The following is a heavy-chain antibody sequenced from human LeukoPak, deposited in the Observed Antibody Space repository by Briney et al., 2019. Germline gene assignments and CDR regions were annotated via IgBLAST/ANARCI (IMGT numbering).Heavy chain of an antibody. Sequence: SETLSLTCTVSGGSISSYYWSWIRQPPGKGLEWIGYIYYSGSTNYDPSLKSRVTMSVDTSKNQFSLKLNSVTAADTAVYYCARNAFDIWGPGTMVTVSS. J-gene: IGHJ3*02. CDR1: GGSISSYY. CDR3: ARNAFDI. V-gene: IGHV4-59*12. CDR2: IYYSGST.